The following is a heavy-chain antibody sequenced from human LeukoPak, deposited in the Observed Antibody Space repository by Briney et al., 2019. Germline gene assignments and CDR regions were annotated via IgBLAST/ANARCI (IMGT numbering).Heavy chain of an antibody. J-gene: IGHJ6*03. CDR3: TREKEGYNFGLDYYYYYLDV. CDR1: GFTFSNYE. CDR2: ISGSGTTI. V-gene: IGHV3-48*03. D-gene: IGHD5-18*01. Sequence: GGSLRLSCAASGFTFSNYEMNWIRQAPGKGLEWVSYISGSGTTIFYADSVKGRFTISRDNAKNSLYLQMNSLRAEDTALYYCTREKEGYNFGLDYYYYYLDVWGKGTTVTVSS.